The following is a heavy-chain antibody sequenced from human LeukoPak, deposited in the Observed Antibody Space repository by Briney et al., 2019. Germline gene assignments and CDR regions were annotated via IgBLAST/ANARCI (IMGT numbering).Heavy chain of an antibody. Sequence: PGRSLRLSCAASGFTFSTYGMHWVRQAPGKGLDWVAVISFDANNKYYADSVKGRFTISRDDSKNTLYLQMNSLRAEDTAVYYCATNLYFFDYWGQGTLVTVSS. CDR1: GFTFSTYG. V-gene: IGHV3-30*03. CDR2: ISFDANNK. CDR3: ATNLYFFDY. J-gene: IGHJ4*02.